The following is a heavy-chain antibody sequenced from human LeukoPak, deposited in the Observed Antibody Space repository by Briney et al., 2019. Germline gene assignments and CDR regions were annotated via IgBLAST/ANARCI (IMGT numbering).Heavy chain of an antibody. CDR1: GYTFTSYG. J-gene: IGHJ4*02. V-gene: IGHV1-18*01. CDR3: ARGSDWNYGTYFDY. CDR2: ISTYNGNT. D-gene: IGHD1-7*01. Sequence: ASVKVSCKPSGYTFTSYGISWVRQAPGQGLEWMGWISTYNGNTKYARKLQGRVTMTTDTSTSTAYMELTSLRSDDTAVYYCARGSDWNYGTYFDYWGQGTLVTVSS.